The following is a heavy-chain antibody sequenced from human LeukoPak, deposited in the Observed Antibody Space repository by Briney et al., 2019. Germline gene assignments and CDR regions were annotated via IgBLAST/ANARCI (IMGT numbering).Heavy chain of an antibody. D-gene: IGHD3-10*01. J-gene: IGHJ4*02. V-gene: IGHV3-23*01. CDR3: ARDYGSGSPFDY. CDR1: GFTFNLYA. Sequence: GGSLRLSCEASGFTFNLYAMMWVRQAPGKGLEWVSAVRGSGGVTQYADSVKGRFTISRDNSRNTLFLQMNSLRAEDTAVYYCARDYGSGSPFDYWGQGTLVTVSS. CDR2: VRGSGGVT.